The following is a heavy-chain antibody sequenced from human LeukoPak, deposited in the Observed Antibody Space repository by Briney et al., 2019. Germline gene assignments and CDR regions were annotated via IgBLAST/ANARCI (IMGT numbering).Heavy chain of an antibody. CDR2: IYSTGAT. Sequence: PGGSLRLSCAASGFTVSNNYMKWVRQAPGEGLEWVSLIYSTGATYFADSVKGSLTISRDNSKNTLYLQMISLRAEDTAIYYYAGDVGPWGQGTLVTVSS. CDR3: AGDVGP. D-gene: IGHD2-15*01. V-gene: IGHV3-66*01. J-gene: IGHJ5*02. CDR1: GFTVSNNY.